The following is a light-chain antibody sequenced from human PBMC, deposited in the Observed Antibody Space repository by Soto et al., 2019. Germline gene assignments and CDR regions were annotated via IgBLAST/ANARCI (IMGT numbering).Light chain of an antibody. CDR3: QQYNNWPPWT. Sequence: EIVMTQSPATLSVSPGGRATLSCRASQSISDTLAWYQQKPGQAPRLLIYGASTRATGIPARFSGSGSGTEFNLTISSLQSEDFAVYYCQQYNNWPPWTFGQGTKVDI. J-gene: IGKJ1*01. V-gene: IGKV3-15*01. CDR2: GAS. CDR1: QSISDT.